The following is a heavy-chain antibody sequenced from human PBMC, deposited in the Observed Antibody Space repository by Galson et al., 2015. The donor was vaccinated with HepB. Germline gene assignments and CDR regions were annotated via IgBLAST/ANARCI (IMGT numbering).Heavy chain of an antibody. V-gene: IGHV3-30-3*01. Sequence: SLRLSCAASGFTFSSYAMHWVRQAPGKGLEWVAVISYDGSNKYYADSVKGRFTISRDNSKNTLYLQMNSLRAEDTAVYYCASGDGSGSSNYYYGMDVWDQGTTVTVSS. CDR3: ASGDGSGSSNYYYGMDV. CDR2: ISYDGSNK. CDR1: GFTFSSYA. D-gene: IGHD3-10*01. J-gene: IGHJ6*02.